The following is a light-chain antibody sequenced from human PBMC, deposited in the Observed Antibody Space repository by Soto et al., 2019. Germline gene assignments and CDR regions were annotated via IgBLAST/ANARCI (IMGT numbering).Light chain of an antibody. CDR2: GAS. CDR3: QQYPKRPPWT. Sequence: EIVMTQSPATLSGSPGERATLSCRASQSVSTNLAWYQQKPGQAPRLLIYGASTRATGIPARFSGSGSGTEFTLTISSLQSDDCAVYYCQQYPKRPPWTFGQGTKV. V-gene: IGKV3-15*01. J-gene: IGKJ1*01. CDR1: QSVSTN.